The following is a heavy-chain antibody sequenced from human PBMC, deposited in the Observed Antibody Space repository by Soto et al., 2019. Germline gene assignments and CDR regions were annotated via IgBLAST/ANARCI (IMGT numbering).Heavy chain of an antibody. CDR1: GYTFTNYG. CDR2: INTYHGNT. J-gene: IGHJ6*02. V-gene: IGHV1-18*01. CDR3: ARSPGYRASWGDFYYGMKI. Sequence: QVQLVQSGAELKKPGASVKVSCKASGYTFTNYGISWVRQAPGQGLEWMGWINTYHGNTKYAQKLQGRVTMTKDTSTSAAYMEMTSLRSDDTAVYYCARSPGYRASWGDFYYGMKIWGQGTTVIVSS. D-gene: IGHD6-13*01.